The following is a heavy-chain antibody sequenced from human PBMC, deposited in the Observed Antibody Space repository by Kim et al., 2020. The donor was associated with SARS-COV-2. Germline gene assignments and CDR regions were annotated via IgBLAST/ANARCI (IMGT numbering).Heavy chain of an antibody. D-gene: IGHD3-10*01. V-gene: IGHV1-46*01. Sequence: AQKFQGRGTMTRDTSTSTVYMELSSLRSEDTAVYYCARPSLWFGGGGMDVWGQGTTVTVSS. CDR3: ARPSLWFGGGGMDV. J-gene: IGHJ6*02.